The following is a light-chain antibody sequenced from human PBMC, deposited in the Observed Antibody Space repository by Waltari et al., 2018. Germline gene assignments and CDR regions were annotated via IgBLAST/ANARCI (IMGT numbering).Light chain of an antibody. Sequence: QSVLSQPPPVTGTPGQGVTISFSGSISNFGITTPNWYQQLPGPAPKLLIYNNSQRPSGVPDRFSGSRSGTSASLTISGVRSEDEADYYCAARVDSLNGGVFGGGTKLTVL. CDR1: ISNFGITT. V-gene: IGLV1-44*01. CDR2: NNS. J-gene: IGLJ3*02. CDR3: AARVDSLNGGV.